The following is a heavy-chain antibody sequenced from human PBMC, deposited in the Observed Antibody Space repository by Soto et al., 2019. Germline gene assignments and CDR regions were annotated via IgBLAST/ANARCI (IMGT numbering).Heavy chain of an antibody. CDR2: ISSSSSYI. CDR3: ARVDGTVTYYYYGMDV. V-gene: IGHV3-21*01. CDR1: GFTFSSYS. J-gene: IGHJ6*02. Sequence: EVQLVESGGGLVKPGGSLRLSCAASGFTFSSYSMNWVRQAPGKGLEWVSSISSSSSYIYYADSVKGRFTISRDNAKNSLYLQMNSLRAEDTAVYYCARVDGTVTYYYYGMDVWGQGTTVTVSS. D-gene: IGHD4-17*01.